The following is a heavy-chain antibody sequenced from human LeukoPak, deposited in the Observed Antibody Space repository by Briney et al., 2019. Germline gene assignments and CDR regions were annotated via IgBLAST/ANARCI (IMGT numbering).Heavy chain of an antibody. CDR3: ASVVDTDMVTDAFDI. V-gene: IGHV4-34*01. CDR2: INHSGST. J-gene: IGHJ3*02. D-gene: IGHD5-18*01. Sequence: PSETLSLTCAVYGGSFSGYYWSWIRQPPGKGLEWIGEINHSGSTNYNPSLKSRVTISVDTSKNQFSLKLSSVTAADTAVYYCASVVDTDMVTDAFDIWGQGTMVTVSS. CDR1: GGSFSGYY.